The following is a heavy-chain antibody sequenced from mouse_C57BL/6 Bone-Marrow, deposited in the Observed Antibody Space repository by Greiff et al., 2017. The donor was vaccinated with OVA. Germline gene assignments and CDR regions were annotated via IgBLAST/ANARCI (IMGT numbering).Heavy chain of an antibody. Sequence: VQLQQSGAELARPGASVKLSCKASGYTFTSYGISWVKQRTGQGLEWIGEIYPRSGNTYYNEKFKGKATLTADKSSSTAYMELRSLTSEYSAIYICAKQGITTVVAHDYWGQGTTLTVSA. J-gene: IGHJ2*01. CDR2: IYPRSGNT. CDR3: AKQGITTVVAHDY. CDR1: GYTFTSYG. V-gene: IGHV1-81*01. D-gene: IGHD1-1*01.